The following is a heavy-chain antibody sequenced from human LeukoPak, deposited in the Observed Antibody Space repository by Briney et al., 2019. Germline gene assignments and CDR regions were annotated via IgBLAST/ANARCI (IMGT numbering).Heavy chain of an antibody. D-gene: IGHD6-6*01. CDR2: ISDSGGTT. CDR1: GFTFSSYG. Sequence: GGSLRLSCAASGFTFSSYGMNWVRQAPGKGLEWVSAISDSGGTTYYADSVKGRFTISRDNAKNTLYLQMNSLRAEDTAVYYCARGLSGYSSSLGYWGQGTLVTVSS. V-gene: IGHV3-23*01. J-gene: IGHJ4*02. CDR3: ARGLSGYSSSLGY.